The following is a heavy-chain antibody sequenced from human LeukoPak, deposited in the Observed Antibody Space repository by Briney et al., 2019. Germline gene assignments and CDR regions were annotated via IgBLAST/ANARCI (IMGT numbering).Heavy chain of an antibody. D-gene: IGHD6-19*01. CDR3: ARLKTSRIAVAGTALFP. Sequence: VASVKVSCKASGYTFTSYGISWVRQAPGQGLEWMGWISAYNGNTNYAQKLQGRVTMTTDTSTSTAYMELRSLRSDDTAVYYCARLKTSRIAVAGTALFPWGQGTLVTVSS. V-gene: IGHV1-18*01. CDR1: GYTFTSYG. J-gene: IGHJ5*02. CDR2: ISAYNGNT.